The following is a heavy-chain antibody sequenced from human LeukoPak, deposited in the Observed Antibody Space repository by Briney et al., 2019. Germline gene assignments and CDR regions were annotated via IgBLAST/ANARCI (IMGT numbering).Heavy chain of an antibody. J-gene: IGHJ5*02. CDR2: IYYSGST. D-gene: IGHD1-26*01. CDR3: ATESGVSSGSRGWFDP. CDR1: GGSISSSSYY. V-gene: IGHV4-39*07. Sequence: SETLSLTCTVSGGSISSSSYYWDWIRQPPGKGLEWIGSIYYSGSTYYNPSLKSRVTISVDTSKNQFSLKLSPVTAADTAVYYCATESGVSSGSRGWFDPWGQGTLVTVSS.